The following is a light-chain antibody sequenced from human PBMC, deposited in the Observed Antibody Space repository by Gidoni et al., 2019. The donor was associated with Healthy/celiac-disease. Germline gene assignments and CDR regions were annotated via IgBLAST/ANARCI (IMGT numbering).Light chain of an antibody. CDR3: GTWDSSLSAGL. V-gene: IGLV1-51*02. CDR1: SSNIGNNY. J-gene: IGLJ2*01. Sequence: QSVLTQPPSVSAAPGQKVTISSSGSSSNIGNNYVSWYQQLPGTAPKLLIYENNKRPSGIPDRFSGSKSGTSATLGITGLQTGDEADYYCGTWDSSLSAGLFGGGTKLTVL. CDR2: ENN.